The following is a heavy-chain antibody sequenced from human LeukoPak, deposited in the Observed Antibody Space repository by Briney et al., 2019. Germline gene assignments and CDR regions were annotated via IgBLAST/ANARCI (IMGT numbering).Heavy chain of an antibody. J-gene: IGHJ6*04. CDR3: TTQALLYYGLDV. V-gene: IGHV3-15*01. Sequence: KPGGSLRLSCAASGFTFRSAWMSWVRQAPGKGLEWVGRIKTETDGETTDFAAPGKGTFTISRDDSSNTLYLQMSSLKTEDTAVYFCTTQALLYYGLDVWGKGTTVTVSS. D-gene: IGHD2-15*01. CDR1: GFTFRSAW. CDR2: IKTETDGETT.